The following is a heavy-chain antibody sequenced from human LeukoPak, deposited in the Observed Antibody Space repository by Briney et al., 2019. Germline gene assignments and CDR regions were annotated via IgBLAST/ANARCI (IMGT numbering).Heavy chain of an antibody. CDR3: ARLRVRGYGYGPWEGPTWLDY. CDR1: GYSISSGYY. J-gene: IGHJ4*02. CDR2: IYHSGRT. V-gene: IGHV4-38-2*02. Sequence: PSETLSLTCTVSGYSISSGYYWGWIRQPPGKGLEWIGSIYHSGRTYYNPSLKSRVTISVDTSKNQFSLKLSSVTAADTAVYYCARLRVRGYGYGPWEGPTWLDYWGQGTLVTVSS. D-gene: IGHD5-18*01.